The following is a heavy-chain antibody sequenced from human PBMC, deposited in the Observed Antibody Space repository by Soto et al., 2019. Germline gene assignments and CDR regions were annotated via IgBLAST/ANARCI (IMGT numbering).Heavy chain of an antibody. Sequence: QVQLVESGGGVVQPGRSLRLSCAASGFTFSSYAMHWVRQAPGKGLEWVAVISYDGRNKYYGDSVKGRFTISRDNSKNTLYLKMNSLRAEDTAVYYCARDWSYCMDVWGQGATVTVSS. CDR2: ISYDGRNK. J-gene: IGHJ6*03. V-gene: IGHV3-30*04. CDR3: ARDWSYCMDV. CDR1: GFTFSSYA.